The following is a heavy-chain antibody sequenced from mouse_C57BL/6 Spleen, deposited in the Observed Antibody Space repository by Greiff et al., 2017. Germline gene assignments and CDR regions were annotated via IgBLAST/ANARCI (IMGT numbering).Heavy chain of an antibody. CDR2: IDPNSGGT. CDR1: GYTFTSYW. D-gene: IGHD2-3*01. J-gene: IGHJ3*01. V-gene: IGHV1-72*01. CDR3: ARFPYDGYYPAWFAY. Sequence: VQLQQPGAELVKPGASVKLSCKASGYTFTSYWMHWVKQRPGRGLEWIGRIDPNSGGTKYNEKFKSKATLTVDKPSSTAYMQLSSLTSEDSAVXYCARFPYDGYYPAWFAYWGQGTLVTVSA.